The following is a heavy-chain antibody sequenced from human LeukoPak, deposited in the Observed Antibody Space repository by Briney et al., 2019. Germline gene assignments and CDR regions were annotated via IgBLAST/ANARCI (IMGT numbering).Heavy chain of an antibody. D-gene: IGHD3-10*01. CDR3: AKDATLFGDQYFDY. Sequence: GGSLRLSCTASGFTFSSHGMHWVRQAPGKALEWVAVTSYDGTTKYYADSAKGRFNISRDNSKNTLYLQMNSLRVDDTAVYYCAKDATLFGDQYFDYWGQGTLVIVSS. J-gene: IGHJ4*02. V-gene: IGHV3-30*18. CDR2: TSYDGTTK. CDR1: GFTFSSHG.